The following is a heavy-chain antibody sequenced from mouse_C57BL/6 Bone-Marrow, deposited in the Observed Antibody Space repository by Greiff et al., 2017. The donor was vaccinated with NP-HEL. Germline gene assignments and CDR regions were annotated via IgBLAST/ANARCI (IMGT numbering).Heavy chain of an antibody. CDR2: INPSNGGT. J-gene: IGHJ2*01. CDR1: GYTFTSYW. V-gene: IGHV1-53*01. CDR3: ARGGTAVVDSYYFDY. Sequence: QVQLQQPGTELVKPGASVKLSCKASGYTFTSYWMHWVKQRPGQGLEWIGNINPSNGGTNYNEKFTSKATLNVATSSSPASMQLSSLTSEDSAVYYCARGGTAVVDSYYFDYWGQGTTLTVSS. D-gene: IGHD1-1*01.